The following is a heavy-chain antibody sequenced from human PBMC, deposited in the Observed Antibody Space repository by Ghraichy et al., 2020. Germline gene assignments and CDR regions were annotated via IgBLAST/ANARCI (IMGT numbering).Heavy chain of an antibody. CDR3: ARAMYQLLYNNWFDP. J-gene: IGHJ5*02. CDR1: GGSFSGYY. V-gene: IGHV4-34*01. D-gene: IGHD2-2*02. Sequence: SETLSLTCAVYGGSFSGYYWSWIRQPPGKGLEWIGEINHSGSTNYNPSLKSRVTISVDTSKNQFSLKLSSVTAADTAVYYCARAMYQLLYNNWFDPWGQGTLVTVSS. CDR2: INHSGST.